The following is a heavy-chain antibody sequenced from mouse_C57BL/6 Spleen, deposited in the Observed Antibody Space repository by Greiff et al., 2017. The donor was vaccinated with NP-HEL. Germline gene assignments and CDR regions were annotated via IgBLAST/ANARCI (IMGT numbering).Heavy chain of an antibody. Sequence: QVQLQQPGAELVRPGSSVKLSCKASGYTFTSYWMDWVKQRPGQGLEWIGNIYPSDSETHYNQKFKDKATLTVDKSSSTAYMQLSSLTSEDSAVYYCAATTVVATDTWFAYWGQGTLVTVSA. CDR3: AATTVVATDTWFAY. CDR2: IYPSDSET. D-gene: IGHD1-1*01. J-gene: IGHJ3*01. CDR1: GYTFTSYW. V-gene: IGHV1-61*01.